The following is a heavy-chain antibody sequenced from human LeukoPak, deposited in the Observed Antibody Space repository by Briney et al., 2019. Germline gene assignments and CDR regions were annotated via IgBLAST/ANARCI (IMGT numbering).Heavy chain of an antibody. CDR2: ISYDGSNK. CDR1: GFTFSSYA. CDR3: ARGGAVAAAPFDY. D-gene: IGHD6-19*01. Sequence: PGRSLRLACAASGFTFSSYAMHWVRQAPGKGLGWVAVISYDGSNKYYADSVKGRFTISRDNSKNTLYLQMNSLRAEDTAVYYCARGGAVAAAPFDYWGQGTLVTVSS. J-gene: IGHJ4*02. V-gene: IGHV3-30*04.